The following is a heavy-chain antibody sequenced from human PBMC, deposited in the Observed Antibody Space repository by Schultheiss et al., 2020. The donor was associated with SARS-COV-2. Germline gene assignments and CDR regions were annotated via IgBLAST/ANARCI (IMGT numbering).Heavy chain of an antibody. Sequence: GESLKISCAASGFTFSSYGMHWVRQAPGKGLEWVAVLWYDGSNKYYADSVKGRFTISRDNSKNTLYLQMNSLRAEDTAVYYCARGRRRYYFDYWGQGTLVTVSS. CDR1: GFTFSSYG. CDR2: LWYDGSNK. V-gene: IGHV3-33*08. CDR3: ARGRRRYYFDY. J-gene: IGHJ4*02.